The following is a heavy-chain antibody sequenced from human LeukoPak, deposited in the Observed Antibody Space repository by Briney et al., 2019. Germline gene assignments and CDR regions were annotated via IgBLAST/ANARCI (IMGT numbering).Heavy chain of an antibody. CDR2: ISSSSSTI. Sequence: GGSLRLSCAASGFTFSSYSMNWVRQAPGKGLEWVSYISSSSSTIYYADSVKGRFTISRDNAKNSPYLQMNSLRDEDTAVYYCARGPGRGSGSYYPEDYWGQGTLVTVSS. CDR1: GFTFSSYS. D-gene: IGHD3-10*01. J-gene: IGHJ4*02. V-gene: IGHV3-48*02. CDR3: ARGPGRGSGSYYPEDY.